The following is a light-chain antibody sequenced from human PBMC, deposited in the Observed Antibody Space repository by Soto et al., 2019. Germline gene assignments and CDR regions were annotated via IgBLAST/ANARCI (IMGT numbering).Light chain of an antibody. V-gene: IGLV2-8*02. CDR1: SSDVGGYNY. Sequence: QSALTKPPSATSSPGQSVTISCTRTSSDVGGYNYVSWYQQHPGKAPKLMIYEVSKRPSGVPDRFSGSKSGNTASLTVSGLQAEDEADYYCSSYAGRNNFVVFGGGTQLTVL. J-gene: IGLJ2*01. CDR3: SSYAGRNNFVV. CDR2: EVS.